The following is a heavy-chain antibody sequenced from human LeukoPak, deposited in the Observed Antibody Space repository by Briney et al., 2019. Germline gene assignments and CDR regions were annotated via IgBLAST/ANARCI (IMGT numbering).Heavy chain of an antibody. CDR2: VNPNSGNT. CDR3: ARANDYVWDFPDY. J-gene: IGHJ4*02. V-gene: IGHV1-8*01. CDR1: GYTFTSYD. Sequence: ASVKVSCKASGYTFTSYDINWVRQATGQGLEWMGWVNPNSGNTGYAQKFQGRVTMTRNTSIGTAYMELSSLRSEDTAVYYCARANDYVWDFPDYWGQGTLVTVSS. D-gene: IGHD3-16*01.